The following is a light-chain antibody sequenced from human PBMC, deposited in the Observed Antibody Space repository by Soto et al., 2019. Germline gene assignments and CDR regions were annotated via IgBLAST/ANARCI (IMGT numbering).Light chain of an antibody. CDR3: QQYGTSPLT. Sequence: EIVLTQSPGTLSLSPGERATLSCRASQSVSSSYLAWYQQRPGLAPRLLIFGASGRATGIPDRFSGSGSGTDFTLTISRLEPEDFAIYYCQQYGTSPLTFGGGTKVDIK. J-gene: IGKJ4*01. CDR1: QSVSSSY. V-gene: IGKV3-20*01. CDR2: GAS.